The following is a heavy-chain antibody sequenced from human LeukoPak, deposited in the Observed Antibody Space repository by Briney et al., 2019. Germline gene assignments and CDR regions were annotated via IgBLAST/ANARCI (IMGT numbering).Heavy chain of an antibody. Sequence: SETLSLTCTVSGGSISSYYWSWIRQPPGKGLEWIGYIYYSGSTNYNPSLKSRVTISVDTSKNQFFLKLSSVTAADTAVYYCARGFWGSTMIENWGQGTLVTVSS. CDR2: IYYSGST. D-gene: IGHD3-22*01. CDR3: ARGFWGSTMIEN. J-gene: IGHJ4*02. V-gene: IGHV4-59*01. CDR1: GGSISSYY.